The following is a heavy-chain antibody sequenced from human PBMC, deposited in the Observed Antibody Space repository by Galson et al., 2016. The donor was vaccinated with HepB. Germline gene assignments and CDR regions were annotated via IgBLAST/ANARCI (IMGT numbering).Heavy chain of an antibody. D-gene: IGHD3-10*01. J-gene: IGHJ5*01. CDR1: GFTFGDYT. CDR2: ITWYGGDT. Sequence: SLRLSCAASGFTFGDYTMHWVRQTPEKGLEWVSLITWYGGDTYYADSVKGRFTISRDNSKNSLYLQMNSLRTEDTALYYCAKDNPLSPGAFDYWGQGTLVTVS. CDR3: AKDNPLSPGAFDY. V-gene: IGHV3-43*01.